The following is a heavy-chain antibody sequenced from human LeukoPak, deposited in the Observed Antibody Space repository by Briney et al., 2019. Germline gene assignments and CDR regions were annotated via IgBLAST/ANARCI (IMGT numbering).Heavy chain of an antibody. Sequence: SQTLSLTCTVSGGSISSGGYFWRWIRQHPGKGLEWIGFIYYSGSTYYNPSFKSRVTISVETSKNQFSLRLSSVTAADTAVYYCARAPYDSSGPFDYWGQGTLVTVSS. J-gene: IGHJ4*02. D-gene: IGHD3-22*01. V-gene: IGHV4-31*03. CDR1: GGSISSGGYF. CDR2: IYYSGST. CDR3: ARAPYDSSGPFDY.